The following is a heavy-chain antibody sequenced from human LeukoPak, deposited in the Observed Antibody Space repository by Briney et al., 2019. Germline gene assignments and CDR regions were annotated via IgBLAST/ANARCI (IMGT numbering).Heavy chain of an antibody. CDR2: IIPIFGIA. CDR1: GGTFSSYA. D-gene: IGHD2-15*01. CDR3: ARDCSGGSCYYYYGMDV. Sequence: GASVKVSCKASGGTFSSYAISWVRQAPGQGLEWMGRIIPIFGIANYAQKFQGRVTITADKSTSTAYMELSSLRSEDTAVCYCARDCSGGSCYYYYGMDVWGQGTTVTVSS. J-gene: IGHJ6*02. V-gene: IGHV1-69*04.